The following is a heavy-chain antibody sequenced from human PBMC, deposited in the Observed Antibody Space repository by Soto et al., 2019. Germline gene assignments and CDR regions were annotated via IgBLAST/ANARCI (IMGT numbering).Heavy chain of an antibody. V-gene: IGHV3-49*03. J-gene: IGHJ4*02. CDR1: GFTFGDSG. CDR2: IRSATDGGTT. D-gene: IGHD3-10*01. CDR3: CRDLQTYKYGKRFDY. Sequence: PGGSLRLSCTASGFTFGDSGMSWYRQAPGKGLEWVGYIRSATDGGTTELAASVKGRFIISRDDSKSIAYLQMNTLKTEDTAIYYCCRDLQTYKYGKRFDYWGQGTLVTVYS.